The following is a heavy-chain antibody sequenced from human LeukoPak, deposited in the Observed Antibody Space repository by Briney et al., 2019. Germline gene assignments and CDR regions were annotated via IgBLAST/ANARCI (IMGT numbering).Heavy chain of an antibody. D-gene: IGHD5-18*01. CDR1: GFTVSSNY. Sequence: GGSLRLSCAASGFTVSSNYMSWVRQAPGKGLEWVSVIYSGGSTYYADSVKGRFTISRDNSKNTLYLQMNSLRAEDTAVYYCAKSMNKQLWTHWGQGTLVTVSS. V-gene: IGHV3-66*01. CDR3: AKSMNKQLWTH. J-gene: IGHJ4*02. CDR2: IYSGGST.